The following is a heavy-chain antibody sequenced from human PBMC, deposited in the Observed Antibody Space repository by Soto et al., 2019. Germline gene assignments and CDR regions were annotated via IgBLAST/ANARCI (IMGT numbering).Heavy chain of an antibody. CDR2: MYMDGGVT. J-gene: IGHJ5*02. CDR3: VRDYGFGGDTPVAHHLDR. D-gene: IGHD3-16*01. CDR1: GVTFSGYW. Sequence: EVKLVESGGGLGQPGGSLRLSCAASGVTFSGYWMHWVRQHPGKVLVWVSRMYMDGGVTTYADAVKGRLTISRDNAKHTLYLQMNSLRGEDPAVSYCVRDYGFGGDTPVAHHLDRRGQGTLVTVSS. V-gene: IGHV3-74*01.